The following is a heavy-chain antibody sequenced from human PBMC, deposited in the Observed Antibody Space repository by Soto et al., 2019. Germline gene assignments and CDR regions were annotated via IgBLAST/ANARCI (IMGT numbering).Heavy chain of an antibody. D-gene: IGHD1-7*01. V-gene: IGHV3-23*01. CDR1: GFTFSNYV. CDR3: ARRARTATTNWGAFDI. Sequence: EVQLLESGGGLVQPGGSLRLSCAASGFTFSNYVMNWVRQAPGKGLKWVSTISYSADKTFYADSVKGRFTISRDNSRDTLFLQMNSLRADDAAVYFCARRARTATTNWGAFDIWGQGTMVTVSS. J-gene: IGHJ3*02. CDR2: ISYSADKT.